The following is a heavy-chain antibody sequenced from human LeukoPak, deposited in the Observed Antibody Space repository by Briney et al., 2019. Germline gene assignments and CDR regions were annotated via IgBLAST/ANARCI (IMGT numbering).Heavy chain of an antibody. CDR2: INHSGST. CDR3: ARGQGVVPAAITYYYGMDV. V-gene: IGHV4-34*01. J-gene: IGHJ6*02. D-gene: IGHD2-2*02. CDR1: GGSFSGYY. Sequence: SETLSLTCAVYGGSFSGYYWSWIRQPPGKGLEWIGEINHSGSTNYNPSLKSRVTISVDTSKNQFSLKLSSVTAADTAVYYCARGQGVVPAAITYYYGMDVWGQGTTVTVS.